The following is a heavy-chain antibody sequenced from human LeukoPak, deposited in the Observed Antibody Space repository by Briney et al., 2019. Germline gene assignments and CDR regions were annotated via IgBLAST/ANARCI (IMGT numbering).Heavy chain of an antibody. D-gene: IGHD6-13*01. Sequence: GGSLRLSCVASGFTFSSTTMGWVRQAPGRGLEWVSSITAIDGRTYYADSVRGRFTISRDNSKNTVYQQLNSLRAGDTAIYYCTKDRRGPAAGTWYFDSWGQGTLVTVSS. CDR3: TKDRRGPAAGTWYFDS. CDR2: ITAIDGRT. V-gene: IGHV3-23*01. CDR1: GFTFSSTT. J-gene: IGHJ4*02.